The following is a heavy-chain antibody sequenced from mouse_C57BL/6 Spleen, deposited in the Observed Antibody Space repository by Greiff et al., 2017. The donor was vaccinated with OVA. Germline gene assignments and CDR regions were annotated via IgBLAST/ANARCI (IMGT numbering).Heavy chain of an antibody. CDR3: ARDWDNAMDY. J-gene: IGHJ4*01. CDR1: GYTFTDYY. D-gene: IGHD4-1*01. Sequence: EVQLQQSGPELVKPGASVKISCKASGYTFTDYYMNWVQQSPGKSLEWIGDINPNTGGTSYNQKFKGKATLTGDKSASTAYMELRSLTSEDSAVYYCARDWDNAMDYWGQGTSGTVSS. V-gene: IGHV1-26*01. CDR2: INPNTGGT.